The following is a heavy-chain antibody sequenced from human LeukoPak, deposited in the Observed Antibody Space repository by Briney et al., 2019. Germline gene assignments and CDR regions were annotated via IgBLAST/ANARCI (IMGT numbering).Heavy chain of an antibody. CDR2: ISYDGSNK. V-gene: IGHV3-30*01. J-gene: IGHJ4*02. CDR1: GFTFSSYA. Sequence: GRSLRLSCAASGFTFSSYAMHWVRQAPGKGLEWVAVISYDGSNKYYADSVKGRFTISRDNSKNTLYLQMNSLRAEDTAVYYCARGGLGVVISYYFDYWGQGTLVTVSS. CDR3: ARGGLGVVISYYFDY. D-gene: IGHD3-3*01.